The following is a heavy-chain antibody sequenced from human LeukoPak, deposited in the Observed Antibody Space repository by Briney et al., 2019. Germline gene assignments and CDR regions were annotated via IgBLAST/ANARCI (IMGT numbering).Heavy chain of an antibody. V-gene: IGHV3-30*02. D-gene: IGHD2-15*01. Sequence: GGSLRLSCAASGFTFSSYGMHWVRQAPGKGLEWVAFIHYDGTNEYYADSVKGRFTISRDNSKNTLYLQMNSLRAEDTAVYYCARDPRAIVVVVAATRGGIFQHWGQGTLVTVSS. J-gene: IGHJ1*01. CDR2: IHYDGTNE. CDR1: GFTFSSYG. CDR3: ARDPRAIVVVVAATRGGIFQH.